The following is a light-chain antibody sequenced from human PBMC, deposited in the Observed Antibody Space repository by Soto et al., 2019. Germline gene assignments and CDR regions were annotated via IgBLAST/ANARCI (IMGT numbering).Light chain of an antibody. CDR3: QSYDSSLSVV. Sequence: QSVLTQPPPVSGAPGQRVTISSTGSSSNFGAGYDVHWYQQLPGTAPKLLIYGNSNRPSGVPDRFSGSKSGTSASLAITGLQAEDEADYYCQSYDSSLSVVFGGGTKLTVL. J-gene: IGLJ2*01. CDR1: SSNFGAGYD. V-gene: IGLV1-40*01. CDR2: GNS.